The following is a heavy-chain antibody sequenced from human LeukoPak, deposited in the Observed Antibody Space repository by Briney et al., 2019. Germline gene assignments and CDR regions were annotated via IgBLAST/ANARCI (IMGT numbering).Heavy chain of an antibody. CDR1: GFSFSDYY. J-gene: IGHJ3*02. CDR2: ISSSGSST. Sequence: GGSLRLSRAASGFSFSDYYMSWIRQAPGKGLEWVSYISSSGSSTFYADSVKGRFTISRDNTKNSVYVQMNSLRAEDTGVYYCAVEMSTVRDHDTFDIWGQGTMVTVSS. V-gene: IGHV3-11*04. D-gene: IGHD5-24*01. CDR3: AVEMSTVRDHDTFDI.